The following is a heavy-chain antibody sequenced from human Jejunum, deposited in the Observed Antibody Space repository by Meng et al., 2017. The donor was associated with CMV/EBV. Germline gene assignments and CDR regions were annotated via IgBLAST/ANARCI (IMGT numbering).Heavy chain of an antibody. Sequence: CTVSGGSISSTSYYWSWIRQTPGKGLEWIGTFYFGGNNSYNPSLKRRVTILVGTSENQIFLKMSSVSAADTAMYYCARLSGGDHFDYWGQGTLVTVSS. CDR3: ARLSGGDHFDY. V-gene: IGHV4-39*07. D-gene: IGHD2-21*02. J-gene: IGHJ4*02. CDR1: GGSISSTSYY. CDR2: FYFGGNN.